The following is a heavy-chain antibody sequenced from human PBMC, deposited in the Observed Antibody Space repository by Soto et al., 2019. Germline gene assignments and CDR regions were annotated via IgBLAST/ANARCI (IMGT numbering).Heavy chain of an antibody. D-gene: IGHD2-21*01. CDR2: INHSGST. V-gene: IGHV4-34*01. J-gene: IGHJ4*02. CDR3: ARDKIPGLFDY. Sequence: PSETLSLTCAVYGGSFSGDYWTWIRQPPWTGLEWIGEINHSGSTNYNPSLKSRVTISVDTSKNQFSLKLTSVTAADTAVYYCARDKIPGLFDYWGQRTLVTVSS. CDR1: GGSFSGDY.